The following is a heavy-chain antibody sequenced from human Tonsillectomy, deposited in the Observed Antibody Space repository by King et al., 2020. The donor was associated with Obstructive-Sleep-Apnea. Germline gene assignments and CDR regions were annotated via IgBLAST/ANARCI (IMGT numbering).Heavy chain of an antibody. V-gene: IGHV3-30*04. Sequence: VQLVESGGGVVQPGRSLRLSCAASGLTFNKYAMHWVRQAPGKGLEWVAVIAYDGTDKYYADPVKGRFTISKDNSKNTLYLQMNFLRAEDTAVYYCAKLVDINRPDVVDIWGQGTMVTVSS. CDR1: GLTFNKYA. J-gene: IGHJ3*02. CDR2: IAYDGTDK. CDR3: AKLVDINRPDVVDI. D-gene: IGHD5-12*01.